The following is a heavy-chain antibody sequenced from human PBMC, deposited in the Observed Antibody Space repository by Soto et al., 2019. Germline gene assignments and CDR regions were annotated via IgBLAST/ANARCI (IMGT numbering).Heavy chain of an antibody. J-gene: IGHJ6*02. CDR1: GYIFTNYY. CDR2: INPYDYDI. Sequence: PGESLKISCQASGYIFTNYYIAWVRQMPGEGLEWMGIINPYDYDITYSPSFRGRVTLSVAKSISTAYLQWSGLKASDTAIYYCARASGGYNMDVWGQGTTVTVSS. V-gene: IGHV5-51*01. CDR3: ARASGGYNMDV. D-gene: IGHD1-20*01.